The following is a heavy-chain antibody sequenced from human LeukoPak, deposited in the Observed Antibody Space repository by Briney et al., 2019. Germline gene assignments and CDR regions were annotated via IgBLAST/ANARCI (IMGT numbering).Heavy chain of an antibody. CDR1: GITFRNHW. CDR3: ARGGDDILTYFDY. Sequence: GGSLRLSCAVAGITFRNHWMSWVRQAPGKGLEWVASIKQDGSEKYYVDSVKGRFTISRDNAKNSLYLQMNSLRAEDTAVYYCARGGDDILTYFDYWGQGTLVTVSS. D-gene: IGHD3-9*01. J-gene: IGHJ4*02. CDR2: IKQDGSEK. V-gene: IGHV3-7*01.